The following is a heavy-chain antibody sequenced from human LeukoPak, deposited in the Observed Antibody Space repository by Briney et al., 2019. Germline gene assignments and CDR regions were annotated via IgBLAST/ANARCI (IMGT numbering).Heavy chain of an antibody. CDR1: GGSISSYY. J-gene: IGHJ4*02. Sequence: SETLSLTCTVSGGSISSYYWSWIRQPPGKGLEWIGYIYYSGSTNYNPSLKSRVTISVDTSKNQFSLKLSSVTAADTAVYYCARSYYGDYLYYFDYWGQGTLVTVSS. CDR2: IYYSGST. CDR3: ARSYYGDYLYYFDY. V-gene: IGHV4-59*08. D-gene: IGHD4-17*01.